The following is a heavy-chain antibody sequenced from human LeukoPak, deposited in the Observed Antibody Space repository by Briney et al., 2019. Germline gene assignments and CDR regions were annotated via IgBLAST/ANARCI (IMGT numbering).Heavy chain of an antibody. D-gene: IGHD3-10*01. V-gene: IGHV1-69*06. J-gene: IGHJ4*02. CDR3: AKDGGYMVRGVIIGIRLGY. Sequence: SVKVSCKASGGTLSSYAISWVRQAPGQGLEWMGGIIPIFGTANYAQKFQGRVTITADKSTSTAYMELSSLRSEDTAVYYCAKDGGYMVRGVIIGIRLGYWGQGTLVTVSS. CDR2: IIPIFGTA. CDR1: GGTLSSYA.